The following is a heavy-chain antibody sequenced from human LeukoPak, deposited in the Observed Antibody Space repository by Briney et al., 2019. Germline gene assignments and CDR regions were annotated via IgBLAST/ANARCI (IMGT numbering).Heavy chain of an antibody. V-gene: IGHV3-48*03. D-gene: IGHD5-18*01. CDR1: GFTVSGYE. CDR3: ARGRIQLKWFDH. Sequence: PGGSLRLSCAASGFTVSGYEMNWVRQTPRKGLGWVSYISSSGSTLYYADYVKGRSTISRDTAKKSLDLQINSLTAEDTAVYYCARGRIQLKWFDHWGKGTLVTVS. CDR2: ISSSGSTL. J-gene: IGHJ5*02.